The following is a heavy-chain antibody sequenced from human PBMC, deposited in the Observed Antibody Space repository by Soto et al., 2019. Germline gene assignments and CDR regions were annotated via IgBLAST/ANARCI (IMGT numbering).Heavy chain of an antibody. J-gene: IGHJ4*02. CDR2: ISGSGGST. Sequence: GGSLRLSCAASGFTFSSYAMSWVRQAPGKGLEWVSAISGSGGSTYYADSVKGRFTISRDNSKNTLYLQMNSLRAEDTAVYYCAKHPNTPLGCSSTSCYVFVRSAARYFDYWGQGTLVTVSS. CDR3: AKHPNTPLGCSSTSCYVFVRSAARYFDY. CDR1: GFTFSSYA. D-gene: IGHD2-2*01. V-gene: IGHV3-23*01.